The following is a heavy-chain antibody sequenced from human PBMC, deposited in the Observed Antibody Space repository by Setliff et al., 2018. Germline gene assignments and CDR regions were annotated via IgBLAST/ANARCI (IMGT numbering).Heavy chain of an antibody. CDR2: IXXSGXP. CDR3: ARGFDVCGGGACYTDGPYYFDY. J-gene: IGHJ4*02. D-gene: IGHD2-21*02. V-gene: IGHV4-34*01. CDR1: GESFSGHY. Sequence: TSETLSLTCAVYGESFSGHYWSWIRQPPGKGLEWIGEIXXSGXPNYNPSLKSRVTISXDTSKNQFSLKLSSVAAADTAVYYCARGFDVCGGGACYTDGPYYFDYWGLGTLVTVSS.